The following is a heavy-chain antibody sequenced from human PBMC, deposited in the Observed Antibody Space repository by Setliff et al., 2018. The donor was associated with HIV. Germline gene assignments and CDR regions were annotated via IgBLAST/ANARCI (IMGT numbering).Heavy chain of an antibody. CDR1: AGSISSDNW. CDR2: IYHSGST. D-gene: IGHD4-17*01. CDR3: ARRKVRSFDY. Sequence: SETLSLTCAVSAGSISSDNWWTWVRQSPGKGLEWVGEIYHSGSTNYNTSLKGRVAMSVDKSKNQFSLKLSSVTAADTAVYYCARRKVRSFDYWGQGTLVTVS. V-gene: IGHV4-4*02. J-gene: IGHJ4*02.